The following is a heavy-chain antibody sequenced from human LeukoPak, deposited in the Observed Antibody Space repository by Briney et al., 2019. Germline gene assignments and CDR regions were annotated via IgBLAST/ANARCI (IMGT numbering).Heavy chain of an antibody. D-gene: IGHD2-2*01. V-gene: IGHV1-2*02. CDR1: GGTFSSYA. CDR3: ARVPYCSSTSCYAGGWFDP. CDR2: INPNSGGT. J-gene: IGHJ5*02. Sequence: GASVKVSCKASGGTFSSYAISWVRQAPGQGLEWMGWINPNSGGTNYAQKFQGRVTITRDTSISTAYMELSRLRSDDTAVYYCARVPYCSSTSCYAGGWFDPWGQGTLVTVSS.